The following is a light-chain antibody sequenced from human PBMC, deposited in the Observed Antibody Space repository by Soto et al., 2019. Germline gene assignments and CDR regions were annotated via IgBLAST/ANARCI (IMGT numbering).Light chain of an antibody. CDR1: SSDIGTYNL. V-gene: IGLV2-14*02. Sequence: QSALTQPASVSGSPGQSITISCTGTSSDIGTYNLVSWYQQYPGEAPKLIIYEGSKWPPGVSDRFSGSNSGNTASLTISGLQAEDEADYYCSSFTSTSTRLFGSGTKVTVL. J-gene: IGLJ1*01. CDR2: EGS. CDR3: SSFTSTSTRL.